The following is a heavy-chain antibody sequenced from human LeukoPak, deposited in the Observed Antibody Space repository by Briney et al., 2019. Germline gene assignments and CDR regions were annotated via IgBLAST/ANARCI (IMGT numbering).Heavy chain of an antibody. V-gene: IGHV4-34*01. J-gene: IGHJ5*02. CDR3: ARGNYDTNRIGRWFDP. Sequence: PSETPSLTCAVYGGSFSGYYWSWIRQPPGKGLEWIGEINHSGSTNYNPSLKSRVTISVDTSKNQFSLKLSSVTAADTAVYYCARGNYDTNRIGRWFDPWGQGTLVTVSS. CDR1: GGSFSGYY. D-gene: IGHD3-9*01. CDR2: INHSGST.